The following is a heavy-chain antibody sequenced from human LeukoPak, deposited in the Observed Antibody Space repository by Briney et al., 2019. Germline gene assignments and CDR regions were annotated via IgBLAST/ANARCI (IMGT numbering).Heavy chain of an antibody. CDR1: GFTFSSYA. Sequence: GGSLSLSCAASGFTFSSYAMSWVRQAPGKGLEWVSSISGNSGSTHYADSVKGRFTISRDNAKNTLYVQMNSLRAEDTAVYYCARDRITSTYDAFDIWGQGTMVTVSS. V-gene: IGHV3-23*01. CDR3: ARDRITSTYDAFDI. J-gene: IGHJ3*02. D-gene: IGHD1-20*01. CDR2: ISGNSGST.